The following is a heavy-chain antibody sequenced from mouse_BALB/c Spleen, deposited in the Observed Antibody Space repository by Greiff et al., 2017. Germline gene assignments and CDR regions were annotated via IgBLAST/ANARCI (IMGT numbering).Heavy chain of an antibody. CDR2: INPSTGYT. Sequence: VKLVESGPELVKPGASVKMSCKASGYTFTSYWMHWVKQRPGQGLEWIGYINPSTGYTEYNQKFKDKATLTADKSSSTAYMQLSSLTSEDSAVYYCSYGYYAMDYWGQGTSVTVSS. D-gene: IGHD1-1*02. CDR3: SYGYYAMDY. V-gene: IGHV1S26*01. J-gene: IGHJ4*01. CDR1: GYTFTSYW.